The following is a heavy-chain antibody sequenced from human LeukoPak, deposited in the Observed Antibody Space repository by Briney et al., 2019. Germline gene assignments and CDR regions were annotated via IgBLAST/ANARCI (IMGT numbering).Heavy chain of an antibody. CDR2: INRDGSST. J-gene: IGHJ4*02. D-gene: IGHD2-15*01. CDR1: GFTFSRYW. V-gene: IGHV3-74*01. Sequence: GGSLRLTCAASGFTFSRYWMHWVSHPQGKGMVWVSRINRDGSSTIYAHSVKGRFTISEDTSKNTLYLQMSSLRAEDTAVYYCARVDCSVGTCYFDYWGQGTLVTVSS. CDR3: ARVDCSVGTCYFDY.